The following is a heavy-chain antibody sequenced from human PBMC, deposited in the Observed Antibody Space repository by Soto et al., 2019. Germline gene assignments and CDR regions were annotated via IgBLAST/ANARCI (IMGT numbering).Heavy chain of an antibody. CDR1: GYTFTNYA. Sequence: QVQLVQSGAEEKKPGASVKVSCKASGYTFTNYAMHWVRQAPGQRLEWMGWINAGNGNTKYSQKFQGRVTITRDTSASTAYMELSSLRSEDTAVYYCARVSGYYLPDYWGQGTQVTVSS. V-gene: IGHV1-3*05. D-gene: IGHD5-12*01. J-gene: IGHJ4*02. CDR2: INAGNGNT. CDR3: ARVSGYYLPDY.